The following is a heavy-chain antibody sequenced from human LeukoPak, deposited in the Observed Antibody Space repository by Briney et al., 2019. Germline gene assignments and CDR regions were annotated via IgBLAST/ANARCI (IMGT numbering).Heavy chain of an antibody. CDR3: ARNDQRGYNHGSPDY. V-gene: IGHV1-46*01. Sequence: GASVKVSCKASGYTFTNYYIHWVRQAPGQGLEWMGIIDPSGGSTAYAQKFQGRVTMTWDTSTSTVHMELRSLTSEDTAVYYCARNDQRGYNHGSPDYWGQGTLVIVSS. J-gene: IGHJ4*02. D-gene: IGHD5-18*01. CDR1: GYTFTNYY. CDR2: IDPSGGST.